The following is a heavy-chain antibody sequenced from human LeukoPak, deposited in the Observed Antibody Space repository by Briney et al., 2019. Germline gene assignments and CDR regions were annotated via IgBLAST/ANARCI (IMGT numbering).Heavy chain of an antibody. J-gene: IGHJ6*03. V-gene: IGHV1-8*01. D-gene: IGHD7-27*01. CDR3: ARGVTGRGPYYYYMDV. CDR2: MNPNSGNT. CDR1: GYTFTSYD. Sequence: ASVKVSCKASGYTFTSYDINWVRQATGQGLEWMGWMNPNSGNTGYAQKFQGRVTMTRNTSISTAYMELSSLRSEDTAVYYCARGVTGRGPYYYYMDVWGKGTTVTVSS.